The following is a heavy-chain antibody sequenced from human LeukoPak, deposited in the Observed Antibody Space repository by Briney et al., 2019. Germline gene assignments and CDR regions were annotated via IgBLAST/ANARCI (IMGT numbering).Heavy chain of an antibody. CDR1: GFTFSSNG. V-gene: IGHV3-30*02. J-gene: IGHJ4*01. CDR2: IQYDGSKK. D-gene: IGHD3-10*01. CDR3: AKDIGSYYDY. Sequence: GGSLRLSCVASGFTFSSNGMHWVRQAPGKGLEWVTFIQYDGSKKYYADSVKGRFTISRDNSKNTLYLEMNSLRAEDTAVYYCAKDIGSYYDYWGHGVLVTVSS.